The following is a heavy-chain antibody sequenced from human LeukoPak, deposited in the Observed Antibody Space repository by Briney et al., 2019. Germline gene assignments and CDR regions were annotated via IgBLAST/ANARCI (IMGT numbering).Heavy chain of an antibody. CDR1: GFTFSSYA. CDR3: AKGLASYYYYGMDV. J-gene: IGHJ6*02. Sequence: QPGGSLRLSCAASGFTFSSYAMSWVRQAPGKGLEWVSAISGSGGSTYYADSVKGRFTISRDNSKNTLHLQMNSLRAEDTAVYYCAKGLASYYYYGMDVWGQGTTVTVSS. V-gene: IGHV3-23*01. CDR2: ISGSGGST. D-gene: IGHD3-16*01.